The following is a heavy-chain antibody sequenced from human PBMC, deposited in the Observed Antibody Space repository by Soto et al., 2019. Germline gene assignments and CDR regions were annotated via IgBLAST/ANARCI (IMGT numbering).Heavy chain of an antibody. Sequence: QITLKESGPTLVKPTQTLTLTCTFSGFSLDTSGVAVGWIRQPPGKGLEWLSVIYWDDDKRTSPSLRSRLTITQDTSKSQVVLTMTNMDPVDPATYYCAHIHRDSGALFHYWGPGTLVTVSS. CDR3: AHIHRDSGALFHY. V-gene: IGHV2-5*02. CDR1: GFSLDTSGVA. D-gene: IGHD3-10*01. CDR2: IYWDDDK. J-gene: IGHJ4*02.